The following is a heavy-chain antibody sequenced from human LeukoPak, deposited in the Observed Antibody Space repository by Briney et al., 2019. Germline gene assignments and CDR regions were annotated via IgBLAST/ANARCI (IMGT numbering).Heavy chain of an antibody. Sequence: PGGSLRLSCAASGFTFSSYGMHWVRQAPGKGLKWVAVIWYDGSNKYYADSVKGRFTISRDNSKNTLYLQMNSLRAEDTAVYYCARLGDILTGYSVDAFDIWGQGTMVTVSS. CDR1: GFTFSSYG. CDR3: ARLGDILTGYSVDAFDI. J-gene: IGHJ3*02. D-gene: IGHD3-9*01. V-gene: IGHV3-33*01. CDR2: IWYDGSNK.